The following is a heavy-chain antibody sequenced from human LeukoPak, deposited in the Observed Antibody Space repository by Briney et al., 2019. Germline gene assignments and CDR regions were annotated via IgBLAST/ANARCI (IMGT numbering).Heavy chain of an antibody. CDR1: GGSISSYY. D-gene: IGHD6-6*01. CDR2: IYYSGST. V-gene: IGHV4-59*12. Sequence: SETLSLTCTVSGGSISSYYGSWIRQPPGKGLEWIGYIYYSGSTNYNPSLKSRVTISVDTSKNQFSLKLSSVTAADTAVYYCARGGLAARPPYYYYYYYMDVWGKGTTVTVSS. J-gene: IGHJ6*03. CDR3: ARGGLAARPPYYYYYYYMDV.